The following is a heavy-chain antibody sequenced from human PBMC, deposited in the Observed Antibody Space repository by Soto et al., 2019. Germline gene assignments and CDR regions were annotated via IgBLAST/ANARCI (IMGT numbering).Heavy chain of an antibody. D-gene: IGHD6-19*01. CDR2: INRDGSST. Sequence: EVQLVESGGGLVQPGGSLRLSCAASGFTFSSYWMHWVRQALGTGLGWVSRINRDGSSTSYADSVKGRFTISRDNAKNTLYLQMNSLRAEDTAVYYCAGGIAVLYWGQGTLVTVSS. CDR3: AGGIAVLY. J-gene: IGHJ4*02. V-gene: IGHV3-74*01. CDR1: GFTFSSYW.